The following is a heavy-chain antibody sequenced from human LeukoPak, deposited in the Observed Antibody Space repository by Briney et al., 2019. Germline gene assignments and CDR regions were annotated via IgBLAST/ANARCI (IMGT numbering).Heavy chain of an antibody. CDR1: GFTVSSNY. CDR3: AIGIQLPN. CDR2: IKQDGSVT. J-gene: IGHJ1*01. D-gene: IGHD5-24*01. Sequence: PGGSLRLSCAASGFTVSSNYMIWVRQAPGQGLEWVAHIKQDGSVTDYVDSVKGRFTISRDNVENLLFLQMNSLRVEDTAIYYCAIGIQLPNWGQGTLVTVSS. V-gene: IGHV3-7*01.